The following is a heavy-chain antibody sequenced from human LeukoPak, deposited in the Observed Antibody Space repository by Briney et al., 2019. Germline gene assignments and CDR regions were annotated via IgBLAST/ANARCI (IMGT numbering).Heavy chain of an antibody. CDR1: GYTFTSYD. CDR3: ARDGYCSTTSCYGPYYYYGMDV. J-gene: IGHJ6*02. D-gene: IGHD2-2*03. Sequence: ASVKVSCKASGYTFTSYDINWVRQATGQGLEWMGWMNPNSGNTGYAQKFQGRVTMTRNTSISTAYMELSSLRSDDTAVYHCARDGYCSTTSCYGPYYYYGMDVWGQGTTVTVSS. CDR2: MNPNSGNT. V-gene: IGHV1-8*01.